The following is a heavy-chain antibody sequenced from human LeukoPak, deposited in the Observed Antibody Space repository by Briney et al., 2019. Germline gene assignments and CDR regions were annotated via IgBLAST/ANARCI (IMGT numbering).Heavy chain of an antibody. J-gene: IGHJ4*02. CDR2: ISSSSSTI. CDR1: GFTFSSYS. V-gene: IGHV3-48*01. D-gene: IGHD3-3*01. CDR3: AREKEPFWSGCYIGY. Sequence: GGSLRLSCAASGFTFSSYSMNWVRQAPGKGLEWVSYISSSSSTIYYADSVKGRFTISRDNAKNSLYLQMNSLRVGDTAVYYCAREKEPFWSGCYIGYWGQGTLVTVSS.